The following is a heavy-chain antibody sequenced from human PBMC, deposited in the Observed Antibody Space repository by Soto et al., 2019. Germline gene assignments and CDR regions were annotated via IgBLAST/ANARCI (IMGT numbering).Heavy chain of an antibody. Sequence: SGFTFSSYGMHWVRQAPGKGLEWVAVIWYDGSNKYYADSVKGRFTISRDNSKNTLYLQMNSLRAEDTAVYYCAKDIYYYDSSGSPIDYWGQGTLVTVSS. CDR2: IWYDGSNK. V-gene: IGHV3-33*06. J-gene: IGHJ4*02. D-gene: IGHD3-22*01. CDR3: AKDIYYYDSSGSPIDY. CDR1: GFTFSSYG.